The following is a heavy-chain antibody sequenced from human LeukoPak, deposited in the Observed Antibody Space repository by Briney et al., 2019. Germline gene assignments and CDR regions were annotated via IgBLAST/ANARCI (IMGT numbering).Heavy chain of an antibody. CDR1: GFTFSIYS. J-gene: IGHJ6*03. D-gene: IGHD3-10*01. CDR3: ARTMVRGVNHYYYYYYMDV. CDR2: ISSSSSYI. V-gene: IGHV3-21*01. Sequence: GGSLRLSCAASGFTFSIYSMNWVRQAPGKGLEWVSSISSSSSYIYYADSVKGRFTISRDNAKNSLYLQMNSLRAEDTAVYYCARTMVRGVNHYYYYYYMDVWGKGTTVTISS.